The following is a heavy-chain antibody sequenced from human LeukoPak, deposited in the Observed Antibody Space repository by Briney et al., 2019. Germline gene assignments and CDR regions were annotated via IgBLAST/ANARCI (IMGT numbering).Heavy chain of an antibody. J-gene: IGHJ4*02. V-gene: IGHV4-39*07. Sequence: SETLSLTCTVSGGSISSSSYYWGWIRQPPGKGLEWIGSIYYSGSTYYNPSLTSRVTISVDTSKKQFSLRLTSVTAADTAVYYCVDLPGYWGQGTLVTVSS. CDR3: VDLPGY. CDR2: IYYSGST. CDR1: GGSISSSSYY.